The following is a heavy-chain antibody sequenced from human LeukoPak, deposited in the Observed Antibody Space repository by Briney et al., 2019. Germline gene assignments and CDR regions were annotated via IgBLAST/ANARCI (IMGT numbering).Heavy chain of an antibody. CDR3: AKGGVGPTNWFDP. CDR1: GFTLSSYA. J-gene: IGHJ5*02. CDR2: ISGSGGST. D-gene: IGHD1-26*01. V-gene: IGHV3-23*01. Sequence: GGSLRLSCAASGFTLSSYAMSWVRQAPGKGLEWVSAISGSGGSTYYADSVKGRSTISRDNSKNTLYLQMTSMRAEDTAVYYCAKGGVGPTNWFDPWGQGSLVTVSS.